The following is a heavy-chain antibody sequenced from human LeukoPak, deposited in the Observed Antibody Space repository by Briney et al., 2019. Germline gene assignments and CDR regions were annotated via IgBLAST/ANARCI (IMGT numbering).Heavy chain of an antibody. V-gene: IGHV1-2*02. D-gene: IGHD3-22*01. J-gene: IGHJ4*02. Sequence: GASVKVSCXASGYTFTGYYMHWVRQAPGQGLEWMGWINPNSGGTNYAQKFQGRVTMTRDTSISTAYMELSRLRSDDTAVYYCARVYYYDSSGGDYWGQGTLVTVSS. CDR2: INPNSGGT. CDR3: ARVYYYDSSGGDY. CDR1: GYTFTGYY.